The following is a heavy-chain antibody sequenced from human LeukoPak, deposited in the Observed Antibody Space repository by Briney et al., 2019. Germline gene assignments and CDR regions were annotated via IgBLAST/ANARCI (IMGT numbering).Heavy chain of an antibody. Sequence: GGSLRLSCAGSGFTFSSYGMSWVRQAPGKGLEWVSAISGSGGRTYYADSVKGRFTISRDNSKNTLYLQMNSLSAGDTAVYYCARTRVGPSRDFDIWGQGTLVTVSP. J-gene: IGHJ3*02. CDR2: ISGSGGRT. D-gene: IGHD1-26*01. CDR1: GFTFSSYG. CDR3: ARTRVGPSRDFDI. V-gene: IGHV3-23*01.